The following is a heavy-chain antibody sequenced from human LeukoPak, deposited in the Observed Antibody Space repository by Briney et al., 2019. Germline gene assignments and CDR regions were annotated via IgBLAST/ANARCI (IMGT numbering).Heavy chain of an antibody. J-gene: IGHJ4*02. CDR1: GFTSSNYW. CDR3: ARDRKSGESSEIDF. Sequence: GGSLRLSCAASGFTSSNYWVHWVRQAPGKGLVWVSRINRDGSTTNYADSVKGRFTVSRDNAKNTLSLQMNSLRAEGTAVYYCARDRKSGESSEIDFWGQGTLVTVSS. CDR2: INRDGSTT. V-gene: IGHV3-74*01. D-gene: IGHD3-10*01.